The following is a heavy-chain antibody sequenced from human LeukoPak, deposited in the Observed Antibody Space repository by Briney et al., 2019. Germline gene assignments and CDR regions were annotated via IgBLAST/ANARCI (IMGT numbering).Heavy chain of an antibody. CDR2: IYYSGST. J-gene: IGHJ6*02. Sequence: SETLSLTCTVSGGSISSGDYYWSWIRQPPGKGLEWIGYIYYSGSTYYNPSLKSRVTISVDTSKNQFSLKLSSVTAADTAVYYCARSAAVYDFWSGYYRPYGMDVWGQGTTVTVSS. V-gene: IGHV4-30-4*01. CDR3: ARSAAVYDFWSGYYRPYGMDV. D-gene: IGHD3-3*01. CDR1: GGSISSGDYY.